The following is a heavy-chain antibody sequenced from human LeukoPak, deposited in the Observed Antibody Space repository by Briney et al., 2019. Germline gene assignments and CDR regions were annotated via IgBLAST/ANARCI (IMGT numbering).Heavy chain of an antibody. J-gene: IGHJ4*02. CDR1: GYTFTGYY. CDR3: ARGPYDSSGYSDY. V-gene: IGHV1-2*02. Sequence: GASVKVSYKPSGYTFTGYYIHWVRQAPGQGLEWMGWINPNSGGRNYAQKFQDRVTMTRDTSISTVYMELSRLKSDDTAVYYCARGPYDSSGYSDYWGQGTLVTVSS. D-gene: IGHD3-22*01. CDR2: INPNSGGR.